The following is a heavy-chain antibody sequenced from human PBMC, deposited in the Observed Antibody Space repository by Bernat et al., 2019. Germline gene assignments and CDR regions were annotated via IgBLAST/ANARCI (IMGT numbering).Heavy chain of an antibody. CDR1: GFTFSSYA. D-gene: IGHD3-22*01. J-gene: IGHJ3*02. Sequence: LVESGGGLVQPGGSLRLSCAASGFTFSSYAMHWVRQAPGKGLEWVAVISYDGSNKYYADSVKGRFTISRDNSKNTLYLQMNSLRAEDTAVYYCARPRTNYYDSSGYPDAFDIWGQGTMVTVSS. CDR3: ARPRTNYYDSSGYPDAFDI. V-gene: IGHV3-30-3*01. CDR2: ISYDGSNK.